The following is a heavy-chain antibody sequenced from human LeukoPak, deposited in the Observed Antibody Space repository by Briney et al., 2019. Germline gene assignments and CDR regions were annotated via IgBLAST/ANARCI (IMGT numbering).Heavy chain of an antibody. J-gene: IGHJ4*02. CDR1: GFTVSTNY. Sequence: GGSLRLSCAASGFTVSTNYMNWVRQAPGKGLVWVSRINTDGSSTSYADSVKGRFTISRDNSKNTLYLQMNSLRAEDTAVYYCAREPRATRYYFDYWGQGTLVTVSS. CDR2: INTDGSST. V-gene: IGHV3-74*01. CDR3: AREPRATRYYFDY. D-gene: IGHD5-12*01.